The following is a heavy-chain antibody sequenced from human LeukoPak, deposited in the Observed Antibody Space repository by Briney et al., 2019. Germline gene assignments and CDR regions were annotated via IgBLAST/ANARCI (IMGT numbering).Heavy chain of an antibody. J-gene: IGHJ4*02. Sequence: ASVKVSCKASGYTFTSYDINWVRQATGQGLEWMGWMNPNSGNTGYAQKFQGRVTMTRNTSISTAYMELNSLRSEDTAVYYCARVAGTMVRGVIGYWGQGTLGTVSS. CDR1: GYTFTSYD. V-gene: IGHV1-8*01. CDR3: ARVAGTMVRGVIGY. CDR2: MNPNSGNT. D-gene: IGHD3-10*01.